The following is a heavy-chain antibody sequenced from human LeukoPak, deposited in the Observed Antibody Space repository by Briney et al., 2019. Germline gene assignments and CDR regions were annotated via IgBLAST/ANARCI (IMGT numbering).Heavy chain of an antibody. Sequence: GGSLRLSCAASGFTFSSYAMSWVRQAPGKGLEWVSAISGSGGSTYYADSVKGRFTISRDNSKNTLYLQMNSLRAEDTAVYYCAKPTRSAGMATDAFDIWGQGTMVTVSS. D-gene: IGHD5-24*01. CDR2: ISGSGGST. CDR3: AKPTRSAGMATDAFDI. J-gene: IGHJ3*02. CDR1: GFTFSSYA. V-gene: IGHV3-23*01.